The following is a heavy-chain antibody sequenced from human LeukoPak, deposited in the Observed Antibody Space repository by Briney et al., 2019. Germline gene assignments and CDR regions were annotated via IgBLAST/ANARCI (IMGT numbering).Heavy chain of an antibody. CDR1: GFTFSDYS. CDR2: ISRSSSTI. V-gene: IGHV3-48*01. Sequence: GGSLRLSCAASGFTFSDYSMNWVRQAPGKGLEWVSYISRSSSTIYYADSVKGRFTISRDNAKNSLDLQMNSLRAEDTALYYCAKDKFRVAVAGAPFDYWGQGTLVTVSS. CDR3: AKDKFRVAVAGAPFDY. D-gene: IGHD6-19*01. J-gene: IGHJ4*02.